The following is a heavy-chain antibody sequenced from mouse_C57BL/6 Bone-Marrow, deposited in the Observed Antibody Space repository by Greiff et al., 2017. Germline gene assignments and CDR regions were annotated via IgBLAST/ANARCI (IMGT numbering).Heavy chain of an antibody. CDR2: INPYNGGT. J-gene: IGHJ2*01. Sequence: VQLQQSGPVLVKPGASVKMSCKASGYTFTDYYMNWVKQSHGKSLEWIGVINPYNGGTSYNQKFKGKATLTVDKSSSTAYMELNSLTSEGSAVYYCASYCYGRCFDYWGQGTTLTVSS. V-gene: IGHV1-19*01. D-gene: IGHD1-1*01. CDR1: GYTFTDYY. CDR3: ASYCYGRCFDY.